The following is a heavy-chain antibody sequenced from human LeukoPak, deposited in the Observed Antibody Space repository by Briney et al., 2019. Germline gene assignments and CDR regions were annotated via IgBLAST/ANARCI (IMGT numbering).Heavy chain of an antibody. J-gene: IGHJ6*02. D-gene: IGHD3-3*01. CDR1: GGSISSYY. Sequence: PSETLSLTCTVSGGSISSYYWSWIRQPPGKGLEWIGYIYYSGSTNYNPSLKSRVTISVDTSKNQSSLKLSSVTAADTAVYYCARGIRDFWSGYCIPYYYYGMDVWGQGTTVTVSS. CDR3: ARGIRDFWSGYCIPYYYYGMDV. CDR2: IYYSGST. V-gene: IGHV4-59*01.